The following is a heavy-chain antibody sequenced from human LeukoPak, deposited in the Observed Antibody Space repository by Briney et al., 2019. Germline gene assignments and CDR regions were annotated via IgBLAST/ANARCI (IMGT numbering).Heavy chain of an antibody. D-gene: IGHD1-1*01. CDR3: VRTQLARGDAFDI. J-gene: IGHJ3*02. V-gene: IGHV1-46*01. Sequence: ASVKVSCKASGYTFTSYYMHWVRQAPGQGLEWMGIINPSGGSTSYAQKFQGRVTMTRDTSTSTVYMELSSLRSEDTAVYYCVRTQLARGDAFDIWGQGTMVTVSS. CDR1: GYTFTSYY. CDR2: INPSGGST.